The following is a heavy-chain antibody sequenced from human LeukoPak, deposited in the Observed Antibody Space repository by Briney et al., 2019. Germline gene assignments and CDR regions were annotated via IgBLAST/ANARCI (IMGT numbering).Heavy chain of an antibody. V-gene: IGHV4-59*01. CDR3: ARLNRGSYFDY. CDR1: GGSISSYY. J-gene: IGHJ4*02. Sequence: SETLSLTCTVSGGSISSYYWSWIRQPPGKGLEWIGYIYYSGSTNYNPSLKSRVTVSVDTSKNQFSLKLSSVTAADTAVYYCARLNRGSYFDYWGQGTLVTVSS. D-gene: IGHD1-26*01. CDR2: IYYSGST.